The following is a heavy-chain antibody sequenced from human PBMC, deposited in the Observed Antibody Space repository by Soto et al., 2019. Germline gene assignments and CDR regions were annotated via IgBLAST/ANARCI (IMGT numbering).Heavy chain of an antibody. J-gene: IGHJ6*02. Sequence: PSETLSLTCTVSAGSISSYYWSWIRQPAGKGLEWIGRIYTSGSTNYNPSLKSRVTMSVDTSKNQFSRKLSSVTAADTALYYCARAPEYYFYYYGMDVWGQGATVTVSS. CDR3: ARAPEYYFYYYGMDV. CDR2: IYTSGST. V-gene: IGHV4-4*07. CDR1: AGSISSYY.